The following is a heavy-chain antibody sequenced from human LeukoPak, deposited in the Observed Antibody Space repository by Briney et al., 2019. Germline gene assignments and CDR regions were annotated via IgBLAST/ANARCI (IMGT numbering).Heavy chain of an antibody. CDR1: GGSISSGGYY. J-gene: IGHJ1*01. Sequence: SQTLSLTCTVSGGSISSGGYYWSWIRQHPGKGLEWIGYIYYSGSTYYNPSLKSRVTISVDTSKNQFSLKLSSVTAADTAVYYCAREATTYEYFQHWGQGTLVTVSS. CDR2: IYYSGST. D-gene: IGHD1-26*01. V-gene: IGHV4-31*03. CDR3: AREATTYEYFQH.